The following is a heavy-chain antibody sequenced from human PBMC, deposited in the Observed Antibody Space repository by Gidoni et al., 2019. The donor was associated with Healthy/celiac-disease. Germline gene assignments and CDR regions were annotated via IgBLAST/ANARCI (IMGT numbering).Heavy chain of an antibody. Sequence: QVQLVESGGGLVKPGGSLRTSCAASGFTFSDYYMSWIRQAPGKGLEWVSYISSSSSYTNYADSVKGRFTISRDNAKNSLYLQMNSLRAEDTAVYYCAGWGKTLDYDILTGYPEGGDYWGQGTLVTVSS. J-gene: IGHJ4*02. CDR3: AGWGKTLDYDILTGYPEGGDY. V-gene: IGHV3-11*06. CDR2: ISSSSSYT. D-gene: IGHD3-9*01. CDR1: GFTFSDYY.